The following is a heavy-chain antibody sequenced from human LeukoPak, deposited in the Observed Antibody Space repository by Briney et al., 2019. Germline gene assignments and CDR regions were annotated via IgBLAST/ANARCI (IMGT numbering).Heavy chain of an antibody. D-gene: IGHD6-19*01. J-gene: IGHJ4*02. CDR2: ISSSSSNI. CDR1: GFDFSTYS. V-gene: IGHV3-48*04. Sequence: GGSLRLSCAASGFDFSTYSIDWVRQAPGKGPEWVSYISSSSSNIYHADSVKGRFTISRDNAKNSLHLQMNSLRAEDTAVYYCARVGRSGWTVDYWGQGTLVTVSS. CDR3: ARVGRSGWTVDY.